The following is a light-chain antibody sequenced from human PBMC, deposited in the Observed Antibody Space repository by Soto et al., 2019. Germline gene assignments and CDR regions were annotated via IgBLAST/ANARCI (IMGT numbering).Light chain of an antibody. V-gene: IGLV4-69*01. J-gene: IGLJ3*02. CDR1: SGHSSYA. Sequence: QPVLTQSPSASASLGASVKLTCTLSSGHSSYAIAWHQQQPEKGPRCLMKLSSDGSHNKGDGIPDRFSGSSSGAERYLTISSLQSEDEADYYCQTWGTGIRVFGGGTKLTVL. CDR3: QTWGTGIRV. CDR2: LSSDGSH.